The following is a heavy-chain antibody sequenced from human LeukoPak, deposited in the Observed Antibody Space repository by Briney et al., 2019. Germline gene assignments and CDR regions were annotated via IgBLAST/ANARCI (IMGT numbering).Heavy chain of an antibody. V-gene: IGHV1-3*01. CDR1: GYTFSAYA. Sequence: GASVKVSCKASGYTFSAYAVHWVRQAPGQSLEWMGWARAGPTETPYSQKFQGRVTITRDASANIAYMELSSLRSEDTAVYYCARGDGFTLDFWGQGTPVTVSS. CDR2: ARAGPTET. D-gene: IGHD5-24*01. CDR3: ARGDGFTLDF. J-gene: IGHJ4*02.